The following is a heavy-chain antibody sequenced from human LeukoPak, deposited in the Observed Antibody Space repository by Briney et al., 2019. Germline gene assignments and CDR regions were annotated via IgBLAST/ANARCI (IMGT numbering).Heavy chain of an antibody. Sequence: PSETLSLTCTVSGGSISSYYWSWIRQPPGKGLEWIGYIYYSGSTNYNPSLKSRVTISVDTSKNQFSLKLSSVTAADTAVYYCARPKYSGSYYNWFDPWGQGTLVTVSS. CDR3: ARPKYSGSYYNWFDP. V-gene: IGHV4-59*12. CDR1: GGSISSYY. J-gene: IGHJ5*02. D-gene: IGHD1-26*01. CDR2: IYYSGST.